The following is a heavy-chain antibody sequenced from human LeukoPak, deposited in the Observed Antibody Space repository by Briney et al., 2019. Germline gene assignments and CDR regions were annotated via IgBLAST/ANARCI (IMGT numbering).Heavy chain of an antibody. V-gene: IGHV4-61*02. CDR3: ARVGRTPPKPGYMDV. Sequence: PSQTLSLTCTVSGGSISGGSYYWSWIRQPAGKGLEWIGRIYTSGSTNYNPSLKSRVTISVDTSKNQFSLKLSSVTAADTAVYYCARVGRTPPKPGYMDVWGKGTTVTVSS. J-gene: IGHJ6*03. CDR2: IYTSGST. CDR1: GGSISGGSYY. D-gene: IGHD1-14*01.